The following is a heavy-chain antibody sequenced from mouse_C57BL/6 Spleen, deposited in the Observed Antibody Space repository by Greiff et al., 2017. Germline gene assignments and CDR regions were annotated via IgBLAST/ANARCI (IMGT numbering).Heavy chain of an antibody. CDR1: GFTFTDYY. CDR3: ARSFSTAHYFDY. CDR2: IRNKANGYTT. V-gene: IGHV7-3*01. D-gene: IGHD1-2*01. Sequence: EVKLMESGGGLVQPGGSLSLSCAASGFTFTDYYMSWVRQPPGKALEWLGFIRNKANGYTTEYSASVKGRFTISRDHSQSILYLQMNALRAEDSATYYCARSFSTAHYFDYWGQGTTLTVSS. J-gene: IGHJ2*01.